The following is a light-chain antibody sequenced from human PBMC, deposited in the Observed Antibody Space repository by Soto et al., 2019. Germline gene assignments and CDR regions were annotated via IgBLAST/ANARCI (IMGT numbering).Light chain of an antibody. CDR2: DVS. CDR3: CSLAGGNIFRV. CDR1: SSDVGGYNY. V-gene: IGLV2-11*01. Sequence: QSALTQPRSVSGSPGQSVTISCTGTSSDVGGYNYVSWYQHHPGKAPKFIIFDVSSRPSGVPDRFSGSKSGNTAYLTISGLQAEDEADYYCCSLAGGNIFRVFGGGTQLTV. J-gene: IGLJ2*01.